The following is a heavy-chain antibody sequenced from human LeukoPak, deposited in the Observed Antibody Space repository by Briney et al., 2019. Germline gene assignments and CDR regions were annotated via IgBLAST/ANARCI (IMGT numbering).Heavy chain of an antibody. CDR3: AIRKSGNAIDY. CDR2: IKQDGSEK. Sequence: GGSLRLSCAAPGFTFSSYWMSWVRQAPGKGLEWVANIKQDGSEKYYVDSVKGRFTISRDNAKNSLYLQMNSLRAEDTAVYYCAIRKSGNAIDYWGQGTLVTVSS. CDR1: GFTFSSYW. J-gene: IGHJ4*02. D-gene: IGHD5-12*01. V-gene: IGHV3-7*01.